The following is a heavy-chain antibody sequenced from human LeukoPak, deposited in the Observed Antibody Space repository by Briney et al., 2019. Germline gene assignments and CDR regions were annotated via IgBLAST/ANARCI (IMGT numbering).Heavy chain of an antibody. CDR2: ISAYNGNT. Sequence: ASVKVSCKASGYTFTGYYMHWVRQAPGQGLEWMGWISAYNGNTNYAQKLQGRVTMTTDTSTSTAYMELRSLRSDDTAVYYCARGDDTAMGSGVDYWGQGTLVTVSS. V-gene: IGHV1-18*04. CDR3: ARGDDTAMGSGVDY. J-gene: IGHJ4*02. D-gene: IGHD5-18*01. CDR1: GYTFTGYY.